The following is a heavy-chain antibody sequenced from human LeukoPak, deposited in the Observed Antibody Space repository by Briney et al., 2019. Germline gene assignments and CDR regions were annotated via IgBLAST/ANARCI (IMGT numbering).Heavy chain of an antibody. CDR3: ARARRSSSWYGGYFDY. J-gene: IGHJ4*02. V-gene: IGHV3-64*04. CDR2: ISSNGGST. D-gene: IGHD6-13*01. CDR1: GFTFDDYG. Sequence: GGSLRLSCAASGFTFDDYGMSWVRQAPGKGLEYVSAISSNGGSTYYADSVKGRFTISRDNSKNTLYLQMNSLRAEDTAVYYCARARRSSSWYGGYFDYWGQGTLVTVSS.